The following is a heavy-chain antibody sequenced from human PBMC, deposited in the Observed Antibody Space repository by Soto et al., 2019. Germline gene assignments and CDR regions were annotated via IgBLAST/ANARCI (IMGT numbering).Heavy chain of an antibody. Sequence: SVKVSCKASGGTFSSYAISWVRQAPGQGLEWMGGIIPIFGTANYAQKFQGRVTITADESTSTAYMELSSLRSEDTAVYYCARDRVPPRTFYSSSWYGNYYGMDVSGQGTTRTVSS. CDR1: GGTFSSYA. V-gene: IGHV1-69*13. CDR2: IIPIFGTA. D-gene: IGHD6-13*01. J-gene: IGHJ6*02. CDR3: ARDRVPPRTFYSSSWYGNYYGMDV.